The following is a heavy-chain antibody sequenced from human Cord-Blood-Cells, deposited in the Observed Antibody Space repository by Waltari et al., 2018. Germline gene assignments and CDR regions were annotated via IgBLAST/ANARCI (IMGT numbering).Heavy chain of an antibody. D-gene: IGHD2-2*01. J-gene: IGHJ5*02. Sequence: QVQLQESGPGLVKPSETLSLTCTVSGGSISSYYWSWIRQPAGKGLEWIGRIYTSGSTNYSPSLKSRVTMSVDTSKNQFSLKLSSVTAADTAVYYCARDWVVVVPAAMYNWFDPWGQGTLVTVSS. CDR2: IYTSGST. CDR1: GGSISSYY. V-gene: IGHV4-4*07. CDR3: ARDWVVVVPAAMYNWFDP.